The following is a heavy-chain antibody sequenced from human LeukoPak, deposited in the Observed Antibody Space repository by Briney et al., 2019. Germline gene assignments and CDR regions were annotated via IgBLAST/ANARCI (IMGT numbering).Heavy chain of an antibody. CDR3: AREGDYYDSSVEYWFDP. D-gene: IGHD3-22*01. CDR1: GGSISSGSYY. J-gene: IGHJ5*02. CDR2: IYTSGST. V-gene: IGHV4-61*02. Sequence: SETLSLTCTVSGGSISSGSYYWSWIRQPAGKGLEWIGRIYTSGSTNYNPSLKSRVTISVDTSKNQFSLKLCSVTAADTAVYYCAREGDYYDSSVEYWFDPWGQGTLVTVSS.